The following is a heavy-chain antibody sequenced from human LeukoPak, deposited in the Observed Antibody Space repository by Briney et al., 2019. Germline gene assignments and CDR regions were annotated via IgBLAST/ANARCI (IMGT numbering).Heavy chain of an antibody. V-gene: IGHV3-21*01. CDR3: ARQAYYYDSSGYYFDY. J-gene: IGHJ4*02. D-gene: IGHD3-22*01. Sequence: GGSLRLSCAASGFTFSSYTMNWVRQAPGKGLEWVSSISSSSSYIYYADSVKGRFTISRDNAKNSLYLQMNSLRAEDTAVYYCARQAYYYDSSGYYFDYWGQGTLVTVSS. CDR1: GFTFSSYT. CDR2: ISSSSSYI.